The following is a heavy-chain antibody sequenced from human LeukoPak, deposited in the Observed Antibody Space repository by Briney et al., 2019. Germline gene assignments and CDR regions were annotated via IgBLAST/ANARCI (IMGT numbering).Heavy chain of an antibody. J-gene: IGHJ4*02. CDR3: ATIRNCGGDCYYFDY. Sequence: GGSLRLSCAASGFTFSDYYMSWIRQAPGKGLEWVSYISSSGSTIYYADPVKGRFTISRDNAKNSLYLQMNSLRAEDTAVYYCATIRNCGGDCYYFDYWGQGTLVTVSS. CDR1: GFTFSDYY. D-gene: IGHD2-21*02. CDR2: ISSSGSTI. V-gene: IGHV3-11*04.